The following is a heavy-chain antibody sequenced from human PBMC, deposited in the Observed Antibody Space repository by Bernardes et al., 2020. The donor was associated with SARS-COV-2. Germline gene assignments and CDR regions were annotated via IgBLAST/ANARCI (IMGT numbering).Heavy chain of an antibody. D-gene: IGHD5-18*01. J-gene: IGHJ4*02. CDR2: IYYSGST. Sequence: SETLSLTCTVSGGSISSGDYFWGWIRQPPGKGLEWIGYIYYSGSTYYNPSLKSRITISVDTSKNQFSLKVSSVTAADTAVYYCARERAMVPHYYFDSWGQGTLVTVSS. CDR1: GGSISSGDYF. V-gene: IGHV4-30-4*01. CDR3: ARERAMVPHYYFDS.